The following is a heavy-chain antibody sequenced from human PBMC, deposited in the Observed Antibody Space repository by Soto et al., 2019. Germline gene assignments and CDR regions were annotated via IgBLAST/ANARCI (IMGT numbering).Heavy chain of an antibody. CDR3: VTTNHQDNTGPPANRDDAGDI. Sequence: AGSMRLSCAASGFSFSSFGMHWVRLAPGKGLEWVATIEYEGSKKYYEAPVKGRFPISRENSKETLFQQMESLSPEDTAVYYCVTTNHQDNTGPPANRDDAGDIWRPGTL. V-gene: IGHV3-30*03. CDR1: GFSFSSFG. D-gene: IGHD2-8*02. CDR2: IEYEGSKK. J-gene: IGHJ3*02.